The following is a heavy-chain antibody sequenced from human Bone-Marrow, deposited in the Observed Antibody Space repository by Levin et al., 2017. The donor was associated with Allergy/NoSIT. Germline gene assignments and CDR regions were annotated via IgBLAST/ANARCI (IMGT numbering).Heavy chain of an antibody. D-gene: IGHD3-10*01. CDR3: TASGGSGTFWALEEAY. CDR2: IKIKTEDATT. J-gene: IGHJ4*02. Sequence: PGGSLRLSCVASESSFNNAWMSWVRQAPGKGLEWVGRIKIKTEDATTDYAAPVKGRFIISRDDSTSTVYLQMYSLKTEDTTVYYWTASGGSGTFWALEEAYWGQGTLVTVSS. V-gene: IGHV3-15*01. CDR1: ESSFNNAW.